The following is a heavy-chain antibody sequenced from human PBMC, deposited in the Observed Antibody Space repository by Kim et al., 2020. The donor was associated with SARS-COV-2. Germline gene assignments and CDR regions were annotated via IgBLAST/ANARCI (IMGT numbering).Heavy chain of an antibody. CDR1: GYTFTSYA. V-gene: IGHV1-3*01. D-gene: IGHD6-19*01. J-gene: IGHJ4*02. Sequence: ASVKVSCKASGYTFTSYAMHWVRQAPGQRLEWMGWINXGNGNTKYSQKFQGRVTLTRDTSASTAXXELXSXRSEDTAVYYCARXXLNQXLFXXXAGTXXYWXQXTLVXVSS. CDR2: INXGNGNT. CDR3: ARXXLNQXLFXXXAGTXXY.